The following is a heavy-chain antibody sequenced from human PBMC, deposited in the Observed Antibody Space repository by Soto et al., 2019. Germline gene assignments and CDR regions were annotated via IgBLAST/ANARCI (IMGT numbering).Heavy chain of an antibody. V-gene: IGHV3-7*02. CDR1: GITFSNYW. CDR3: GRNYYNDY. Sequence: GGSLRLSCAASGITFSNYWMTWVRQAPGKGLEWVANIKQDGSEKYYADSVKGRFTISRDNSKNTLYLQMNSLRAEDTAVYYCGRNYYNDYWGQGTLVTVSS. CDR2: IKQDGSEK. J-gene: IGHJ4*02.